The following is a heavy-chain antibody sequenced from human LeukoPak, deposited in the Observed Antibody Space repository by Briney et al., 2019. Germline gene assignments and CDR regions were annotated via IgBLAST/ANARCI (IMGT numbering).Heavy chain of an antibody. V-gene: IGHV1-18*01. J-gene: IGHJ4*02. CDR3: ARVQSQRYYDILTGYY. D-gene: IGHD3-9*01. CDR1: GYTFSSYG. Sequence: VASVKVSCKASGYTFSSYGISWVRQAPGQGLEWMGWISPYNGVTNYAQKFQGRVTMTTDTSMTTAYMELRSLRSDDTAVYYCARVQSQRYYDILTGYYWGQGTLVTVSS. CDR2: ISPYNGVT.